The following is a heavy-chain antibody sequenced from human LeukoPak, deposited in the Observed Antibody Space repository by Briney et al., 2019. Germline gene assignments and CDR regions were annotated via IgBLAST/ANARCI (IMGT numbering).Heavy chain of an antibody. CDR2: VNPNSGAT. V-gene: IGHV1-2*02. D-gene: IGHD1-14*01. Sequence: ASVKVSCKASGSTFTGYYIHWVRQAPGQGLEWMGWVNPNSGATNYAQKFQGRVTMTGDTSISTAYMELSGLRSGDTAVYYCARETTGWGGSHCWGQGTLVTVSS. J-gene: IGHJ4*02. CDR1: GSTFTGYY. CDR3: ARETTGWGGSHC.